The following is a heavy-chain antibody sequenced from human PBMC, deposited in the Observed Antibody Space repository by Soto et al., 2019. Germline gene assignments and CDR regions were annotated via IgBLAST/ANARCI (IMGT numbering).Heavy chain of an antibody. V-gene: IGHV4-39*01. CDR1: GGSISSSSYY. J-gene: IGHJ4*02. CDR3: ARRAVQLWSNPFDY. CDR2: IYYSGST. Sequence: PSETLSRTCTVSGGSISSSSYYWGWIRQPPGKGLEWIGSIYYSGSTYYNPSLKSRVTISVDTSKNQFSLKLSSVTAADTAVYYCARRAVQLWSNPFDYWGQGTLVTVSS. D-gene: IGHD5-18*01.